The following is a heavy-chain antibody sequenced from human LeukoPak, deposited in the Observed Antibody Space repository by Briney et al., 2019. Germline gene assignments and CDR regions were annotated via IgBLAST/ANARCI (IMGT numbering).Heavy chain of an antibody. Sequence: PGGSLRLSRAASGFTLNNYAMSWVRQAPGEGLELVSAISGSGGATYYADSVKGRFTISRDNSKNTLFLHMNSLRVEDTAVYYCAKAPAAATKYYYGMDVWGQGTTVTVSS. CDR3: AKAPAAATKYYYGMDV. CDR1: GFTLNNYA. D-gene: IGHD6-13*01. CDR2: ISGSGGAT. J-gene: IGHJ6*02. V-gene: IGHV3-23*01.